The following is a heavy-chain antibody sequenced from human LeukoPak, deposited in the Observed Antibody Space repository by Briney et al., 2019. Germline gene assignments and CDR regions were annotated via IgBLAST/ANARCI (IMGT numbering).Heavy chain of an antibody. CDR2: INPNSGGT. J-gene: IGHJ6*03. V-gene: IGHV1-2*02. D-gene: IGHD4-11*01. CDR3: ARDDYIYGDRGGYYYYYYMDV. CDR1: GYTFTNYY. Sequence: ASVKVSCKASGYTFTNYYMHWVRQAPGQGLEWMGWINPNSGGTNYAQKFQGRVTMTRDTSTSTVYMELSSLRSEDTAVYYCARDDYIYGDRGGYYYYYYMDVWGKGTTVTVSS.